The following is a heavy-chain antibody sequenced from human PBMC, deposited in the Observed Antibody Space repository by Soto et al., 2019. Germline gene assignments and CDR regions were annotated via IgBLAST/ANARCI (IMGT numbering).Heavy chain of an antibody. Sequence: SVKVSCKASGGTFSSYAISWVRQAPGQGLEWMGGIIPIFGTANYAQKFQGRVTITADESTSTAYMELSSLRSEDTAVYYCEIGTRTVLYDAFDIWGQGTLVTVSS. D-gene: IGHD1-7*01. CDR1: GGTFSSYA. V-gene: IGHV1-69*13. CDR2: IIPIFGTA. CDR3: EIGTRTVLYDAFDI. J-gene: IGHJ3*02.